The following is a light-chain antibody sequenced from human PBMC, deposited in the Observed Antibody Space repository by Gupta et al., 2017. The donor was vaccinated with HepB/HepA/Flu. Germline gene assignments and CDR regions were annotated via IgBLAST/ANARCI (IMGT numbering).Light chain of an antibody. CDR1: SLRSYY. V-gene: IGLV3-19*01. J-gene: IGLJ2*01. CDR2: GKN. CDR3: NSRDSSGNHVV. Sequence: SSELTQDSAVSVVFGLTGRITCQGDSLRSYYASGYQQKPGQAPVLVIYGKNNRPSVIPDRFSGSSAGNTASLTITGAQAEDEADYYCNSRDSSGNHVVFGGGTKLTVL.